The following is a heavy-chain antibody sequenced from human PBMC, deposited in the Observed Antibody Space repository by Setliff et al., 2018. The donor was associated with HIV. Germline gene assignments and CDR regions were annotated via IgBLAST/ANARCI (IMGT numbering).Heavy chain of an antibody. CDR2: MSSDGSNK. Sequence: GGSLRLSCAASGFSFSDYGMHWVRQAPGKGLEWVALMSSDGSNKYCADSVKGRFTISRDNSKNTLFLQMNSLRPEDTAVYYCARQILRGVWLTDYWGQGTLVTVSS. CDR1: GFSFSDYG. J-gene: IGHJ4*02. D-gene: IGHD5-12*01. CDR3: ARQILRGVWLTDY. V-gene: IGHV3-30*03.